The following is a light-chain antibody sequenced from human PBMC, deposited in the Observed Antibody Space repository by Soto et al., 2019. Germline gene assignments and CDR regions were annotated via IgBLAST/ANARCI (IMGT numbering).Light chain of an antibody. CDR2: GAS. V-gene: IGKV3D-20*02. Sequence: EIVMTQSPATLSVSPGERATLSCRAIQSVYNGYLAWYQQKPGQAPRLLIYGASSRATGIPARFSGSGSGTDFTLTISSLEPEDFGVYYCQQRSNWPPVTFGGGTKV. CDR3: QQRSNWPPVT. J-gene: IGKJ4*01. CDR1: QSVYNGY.